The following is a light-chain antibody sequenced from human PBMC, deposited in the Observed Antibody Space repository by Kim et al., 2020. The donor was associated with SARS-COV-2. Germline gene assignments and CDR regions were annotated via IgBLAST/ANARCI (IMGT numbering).Light chain of an antibody. CDR1: QDILTH. CDR3: QQPYNWPLT. V-gene: IGKV3-11*01. J-gene: IGKJ4*01. CDR2: DAS. Sequence: EVVLTQSPATLSLSPGERATLSCRASQDILTHLAWYQQKPGQAPRLLISDASRRATGIPARFSGSGSGTDFTLTISSLEPEDFAAYYCQQPYNWPLTFGGGTKVDIK.